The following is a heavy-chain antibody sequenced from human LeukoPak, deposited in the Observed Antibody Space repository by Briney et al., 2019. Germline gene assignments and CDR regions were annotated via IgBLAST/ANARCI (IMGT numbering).Heavy chain of an antibody. Sequence: GGSLRLSCAASGFMFDDYGMTWVRQAPGKGLEWVSGINWNGGSTGYADSVKGRFTISRDNAKNSLYLQMNSLRAEDTALYYCARVGVDSSGYYFDYRGAREPWSPSPQ. D-gene: IGHD3-22*01. V-gene: IGHV3-20*04. J-gene: IGHJ4*02. CDR1: GFMFDDYG. CDR3: ARVGVDSSGYYFDY. CDR2: INWNGGST.